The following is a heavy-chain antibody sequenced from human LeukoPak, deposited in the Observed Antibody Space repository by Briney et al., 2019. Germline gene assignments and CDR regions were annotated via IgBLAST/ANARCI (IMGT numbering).Heavy chain of an antibody. CDR2: IYTSGST. D-gene: IGHD5-12*01. CDR3: ARDHEDIVATIWGEGLNI. CDR1: GGSISSYY. V-gene: IGHV4-4*07. J-gene: IGHJ3*02. Sequence: SETLSLTCTVSGGSISSYYWSWIRQPAGKGLEWIGHIYTSGSTKYNPSLKGRVTVSVDTSKNQFSLNLSSVTAADTAVYYCARDHEDIVATIWGEGLNIWGQGTVVTVSS.